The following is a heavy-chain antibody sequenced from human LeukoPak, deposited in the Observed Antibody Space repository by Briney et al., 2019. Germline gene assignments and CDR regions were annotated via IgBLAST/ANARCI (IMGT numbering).Heavy chain of an antibody. D-gene: IGHD1-26*01. CDR1: GGSISSGGYY. Sequence: PSQTLSLTCTVSGGSISSGGYYWSWIRQHPGKGLEWIGEINHSGSTNYNPSLKSRVTISVDTSKNHFSLKLSSVTAADTAVYYCARGPIVGAVDYWGQGTLVTVSS. CDR3: ARGPIVGAVDY. J-gene: IGHJ4*02. CDR2: INHSGST. V-gene: IGHV4-31*03.